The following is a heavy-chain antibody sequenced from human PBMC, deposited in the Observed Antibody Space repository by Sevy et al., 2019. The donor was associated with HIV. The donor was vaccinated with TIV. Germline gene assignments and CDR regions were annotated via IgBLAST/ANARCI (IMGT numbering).Heavy chain of an antibody. CDR3: ATEHITTIPYGLDV. J-gene: IGHJ6*02. CDR2: FDPEDGET. CDR1: GYTLTELS. V-gene: IGHV1-24*01. Sequence: ASVKVSCKVSGYTLTELSMHWVRQPPGKGLEWMGRFDPEDGETIYAQKFLGRLTMTEDTSTDTAYMDLSSLRSEDTAVYYCATEHITTIPYGLDVWGQGTTVTVSS. D-gene: IGHD3-22*01.